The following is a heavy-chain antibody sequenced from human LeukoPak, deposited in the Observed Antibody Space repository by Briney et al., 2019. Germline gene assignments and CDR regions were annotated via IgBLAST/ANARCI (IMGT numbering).Heavy chain of an antibody. CDR1: GFTLSSHW. J-gene: IGHJ1*01. D-gene: IGHD4-17*01. CDR3: AKNRGDYDPEYFQH. Sequence: PGGSLRLSCVASGFTLSSHWMSWVRQAPGKGLEWVAHIKQDGSEKYYVDSVKGRFTISRDNSKNTLYLQMNSLRAEDTAVYYCAKNRGDYDPEYFQHWGQGTLVTVSS. CDR2: IKQDGSEK. V-gene: IGHV3-7*03.